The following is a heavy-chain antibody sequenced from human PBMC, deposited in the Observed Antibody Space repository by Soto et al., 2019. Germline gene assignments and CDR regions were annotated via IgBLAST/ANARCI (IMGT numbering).Heavy chain of an antibody. Sequence: QLHLVQSGAVVKKPGASVTVSCSASGYPVTAYYMHWVRQAPGRGLEWMGGINPATGAAKYTQTFQGRVPMTRDTPTRTVFMEPSGLTSEDTAVFYCARGGGVGVAGSAAFDMWGQGTLVTVSS. J-gene: IGHJ3*02. CDR1: GYPVTAYY. D-gene: IGHD3-3*01. CDR2: INPATGAA. CDR3: ARGGGVGVAGSAAFDM. V-gene: IGHV1-2*02.